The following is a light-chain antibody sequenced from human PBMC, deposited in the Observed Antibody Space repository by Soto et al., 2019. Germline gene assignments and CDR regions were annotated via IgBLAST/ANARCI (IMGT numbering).Light chain of an antibody. CDR3: QERSNWPPYT. CDR2: DAS. Sequence: EIVLTQSPATLSLSPGETATLSCRASQSVSSYLAWYQQKPGQAPRLLIYDASNRATGIPARFSGSGSGTDFTLTISSLEPEDFAVYDCQERSNWPPYTFGQGTKLEIK. J-gene: IGKJ2*01. CDR1: QSVSSY. V-gene: IGKV3-11*01.